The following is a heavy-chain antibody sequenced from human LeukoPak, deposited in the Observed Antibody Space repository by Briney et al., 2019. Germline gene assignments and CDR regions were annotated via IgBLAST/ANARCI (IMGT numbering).Heavy chain of an antibody. CDR2: INPNSGGT. Sequence: ASVKVSCKASGYTFTGYYMHWVRQAPGQGLEWMGWINPNSGGTNYAQKFQGRVTMTRDTSISTAYMELSRLRSDDTAVYYCARVIRTMVRGGNWFDPWGQGTLVTVSS. CDR1: GYTFTGYY. J-gene: IGHJ5*02. V-gene: IGHV1-2*02. CDR3: ARVIRTMVRGGNWFDP. D-gene: IGHD3-10*01.